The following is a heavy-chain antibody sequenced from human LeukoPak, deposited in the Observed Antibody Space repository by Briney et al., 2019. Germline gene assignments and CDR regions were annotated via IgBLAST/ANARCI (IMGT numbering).Heavy chain of an antibody. V-gene: IGHV3-7*01. CDR2: INQDASEE. J-gene: IGHJ4*02. D-gene: IGHD1-26*01. CDR3: ARDKVVGATYFDF. CDR1: GSTFGSYW. Sequence: GGSLRLSCAASGSTFGSYWMSWVRQAPGKGPEWVANINQDASEEYYVDSVKGRFTISRDNAKNSLYLQMNSLRAEDTAVYYCARDKVVGATYFDFWGQGTLVTVSS.